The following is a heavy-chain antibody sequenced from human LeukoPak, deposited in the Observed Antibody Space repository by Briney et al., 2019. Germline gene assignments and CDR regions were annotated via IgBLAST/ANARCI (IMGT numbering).Heavy chain of an antibody. D-gene: IGHD4/OR15-4a*01. CDR2: IYTSGST. CDR1: GGSISSYY. V-gene: IGHV4-4*07. CDR3: AKERGHPLPNYHMDV. J-gene: IGHJ6*03. Sequence: PSETLSLTCTVSGGSISSYYWSWIRQPAGKGLEWIGRIYTSGSTNYNPSLKSRVTMSVDTSKNQFSLKLSSVTAADTAVYYCAKERGHPLPNYHMDVWGKGTTVTVSS.